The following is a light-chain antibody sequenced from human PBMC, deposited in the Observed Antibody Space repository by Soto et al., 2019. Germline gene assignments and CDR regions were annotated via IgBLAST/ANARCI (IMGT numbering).Light chain of an antibody. CDR2: AAS. CDR3: QQANSPPLT. CDR1: ERINTY. J-gene: IGKJ4*01. V-gene: IGKV1-12*01. Sequence: DIQMTQSPSSVSASVGDRVTITCRASERINTYLAWYQQQPGKAPKLLIYAASSLQSGVPSRFSGSGSGTAFTLTISNLQPEDFATYYCQQANSPPLTFGGGTKVEIK.